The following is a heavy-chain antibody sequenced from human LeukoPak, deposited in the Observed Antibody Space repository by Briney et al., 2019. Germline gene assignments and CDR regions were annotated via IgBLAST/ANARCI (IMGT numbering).Heavy chain of an antibody. CDR1: GGSISSYY. Sequence: PSETLSLTCTVSGGSISSYYWSWIRQPPGKGLEWIGSIHNSGTTYFNPSLKSRVAISVDASKNQFSLKLSSVAAADTAIYYCARTYSSGQGAYYWGQGTLVTVSS. V-gene: IGHV4-59*12. CDR3: ARTYSSGQGAYY. D-gene: IGHD3-22*01. J-gene: IGHJ4*02. CDR2: IHNSGTT.